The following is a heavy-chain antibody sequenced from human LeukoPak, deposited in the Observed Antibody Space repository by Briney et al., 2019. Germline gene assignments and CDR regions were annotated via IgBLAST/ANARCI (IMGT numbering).Heavy chain of an antibody. J-gene: IGHJ3*02. D-gene: IGHD3-22*01. Sequence: GGSLRLSCAASGFTFSSYAMSWVRQAPGKGLEWVSAISGSGGSTYYADSVKGRFTISRDNSKNTLYLQMNSLRAEDTAVYYCAKDCARYYDSSGYYDDAFDIWGQGTMVTVSS. CDR1: GFTFSSYA. CDR3: AKDCARYYDSSGYYDDAFDI. V-gene: IGHV3-23*01. CDR2: ISGSGGST.